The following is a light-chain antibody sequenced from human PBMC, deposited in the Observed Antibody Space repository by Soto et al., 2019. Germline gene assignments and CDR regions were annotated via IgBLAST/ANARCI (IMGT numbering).Light chain of an antibody. CDR2: SAS. Sequence: EIVLTQSAGTLSLSPGERATLSCRASQSVSRNYLAWYQQKPGQAPRLLIYSASSRATGVPDRFSGSGSGTDFTLTLSRLEPEDFAVYYCHQYASLPRTFGQGTKVEI. CDR3: HQYASLPRT. J-gene: IGKJ1*01. CDR1: QSVSRNY. V-gene: IGKV3-20*01.